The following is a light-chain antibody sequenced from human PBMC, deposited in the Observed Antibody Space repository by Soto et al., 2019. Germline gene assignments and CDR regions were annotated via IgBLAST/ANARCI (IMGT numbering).Light chain of an antibody. J-gene: IGKJ5*01. CDR2: GVS. CDR3: QQRSNWPPIT. CDR1: QSVSSSY. V-gene: IGKV3D-20*02. Sequence: EIVLTQSPGTLSLSPGERATLSCRASQSVSSSYLAWYQQKPGQAPRLLIYGVSSRATGVPDRFSGSGSGTDFTLTIDNLEPEDFAIYYCQQRSNWPPITFGQGTRLEIK.